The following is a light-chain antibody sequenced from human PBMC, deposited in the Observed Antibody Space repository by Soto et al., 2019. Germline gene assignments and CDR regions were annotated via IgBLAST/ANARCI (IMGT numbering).Light chain of an antibody. Sequence: EMILTQSPATLSLSPGERATLSCKTSHGISKYIAWYQHKPGQPPRLLIYDASIRATGIPARFSGNGTRTDLTLTITSLEPEDFAVYYCQQRSYWRFGGGTRVQIK. J-gene: IGKJ4*01. CDR3: QQRSYWR. CDR2: DAS. CDR1: HGISKY. V-gene: IGKV3-11*01.